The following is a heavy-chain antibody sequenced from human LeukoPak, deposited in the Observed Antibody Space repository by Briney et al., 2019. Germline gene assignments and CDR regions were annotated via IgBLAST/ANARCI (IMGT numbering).Heavy chain of an antibody. CDR3: AKDSMVRGVMVY. D-gene: IGHD3-10*01. CDR2: ISSSSSYI. J-gene: IGHJ4*02. V-gene: IGHV3-21*01. Sequence: GGSLRLSCAASGFTFSSYSMNWVRQAPGKGLEWVSSISSSSSYIYYADSVKGRFTISRDNAKNSLYLQMNSLRAEDTAVYYCAKDSMVRGVMVYWGQGTLVTVSS. CDR1: GFTFSSYS.